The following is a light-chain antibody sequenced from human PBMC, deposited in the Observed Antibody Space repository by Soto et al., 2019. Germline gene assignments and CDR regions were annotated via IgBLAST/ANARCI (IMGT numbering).Light chain of an antibody. Sequence: QSALTQPASVSGSPGQSITISCTGTSSDVGGYNYVSWYQQHPGKAPKLMIYEVSNRPSGVSNRFSGSKSGNTASLTISGLQAXXEXDXYCSSYTSSSTLGVFGGGTKLTVL. CDR3: SSYTSSSTLGV. CDR2: EVS. CDR1: SSDVGGYNY. J-gene: IGLJ2*01. V-gene: IGLV2-14*01.